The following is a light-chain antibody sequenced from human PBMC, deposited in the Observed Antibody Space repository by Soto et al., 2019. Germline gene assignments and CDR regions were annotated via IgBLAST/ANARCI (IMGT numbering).Light chain of an antibody. V-gene: IGLV4-69*01. CDR1: SGHSSYA. CDR3: QTWGTGIQVV. Sequence: QSVLTQSPSASASQGASVKLTCTLSSGHSSYAIAWHQQQPEKGPRYLMKLNSDGSHSKGDGIPDRFSGSSSGAERYLTISSLQSEDEADYYCQTWGTGIQVVFGGGTKLTVL. J-gene: IGLJ2*01. CDR2: LNSDGSH.